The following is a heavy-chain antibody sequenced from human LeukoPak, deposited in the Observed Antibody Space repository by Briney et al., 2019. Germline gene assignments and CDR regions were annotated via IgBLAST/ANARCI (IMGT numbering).Heavy chain of an antibody. Sequence: GGSLRLSCAASGFTFSNYAMHCVRQAPGKGLEWVAVISHDGSNKYHADSVEGRFTISRDNSKNTLYLQMNSLRPEDTAVYYCARETAGGNYYFDYWGQGTLVTVSS. CDR1: GFTFSNYA. CDR3: ARETAGGNYYFDY. J-gene: IGHJ4*02. V-gene: IGHV3-30-3*01. CDR2: ISHDGSNK. D-gene: IGHD6-13*01.